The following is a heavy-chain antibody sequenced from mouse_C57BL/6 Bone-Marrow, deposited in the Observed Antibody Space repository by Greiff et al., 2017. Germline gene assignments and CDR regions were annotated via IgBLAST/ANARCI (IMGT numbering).Heavy chain of an antibody. Sequence: VQLKESGPELVKPGASVKMSCKASGYTFTDYYMHWVKQSHGKSLEWIGYIHPNNGGTSYNQKFKGKATLTVNKSSSTAYMELLSLTSEDSAVYYCAREYCGSTFSYCGQGTLVTVSA. V-gene: IGHV1-22*01. CDR1: GYTFTDYY. D-gene: IGHD5-2*01. CDR3: AREYCGSTFSY. J-gene: IGHJ3*01. CDR2: IHPNNGGT.